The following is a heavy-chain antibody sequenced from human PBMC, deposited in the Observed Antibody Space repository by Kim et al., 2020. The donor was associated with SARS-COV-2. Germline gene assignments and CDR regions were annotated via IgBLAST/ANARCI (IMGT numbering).Heavy chain of an antibody. CDR1: GGSFSGYY. J-gene: IGHJ6*02. D-gene: IGHD3-10*01. Sequence: SETLSLTCAVYGGSFSGYYWSWIRQPPGKGLEWIGEINHSGSTNYNPSLKSRVTISVDTSKNQFSLKLSSVTAADTAVYYCARGGVTMVRGVIRLDWYYYYGMDVWGQGTTVTVSS. CDR3: ARGGVTMVRGVIRLDWYYYYGMDV. V-gene: IGHV4-34*01. CDR2: INHSGST.